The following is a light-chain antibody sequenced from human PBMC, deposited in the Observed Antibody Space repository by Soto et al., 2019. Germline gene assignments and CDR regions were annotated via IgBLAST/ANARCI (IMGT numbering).Light chain of an antibody. J-gene: IGKJ1*01. CDR3: QQYGSSIKT. CDR2: GAS. Sequence: EIVLTQFLGTLSLSPGERATLSCLASQSVSSNYLAWYQQRPGQPPNPLIFGASNRAPGIPDRFSGSGSGTDFTLTISRLEPEDFAVYYCQQYGSSIKTFGQGTKVDIK. CDR1: QSVSSNY. V-gene: IGKV3-20*01.